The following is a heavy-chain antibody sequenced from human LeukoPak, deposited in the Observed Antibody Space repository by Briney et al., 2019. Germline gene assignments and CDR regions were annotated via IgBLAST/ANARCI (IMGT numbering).Heavy chain of an antibody. V-gene: IGHV3-74*01. CDR1: GLTFNTYW. CDR2: ISPDGSGT. D-gene: IGHD1-7*01. J-gene: IGHJ4*02. CDR3: ATSRDGNYGLWNY. Sequence: GGSLRLSCAASGLTFNTYWMHWVRQAPGKGLVWLSRISPDGSGTSYADSVKGRFTISRDNAKNTLYLQMNILSAEDTAVYFCATSRDGNYGLWNYWSPGTLVTVSS.